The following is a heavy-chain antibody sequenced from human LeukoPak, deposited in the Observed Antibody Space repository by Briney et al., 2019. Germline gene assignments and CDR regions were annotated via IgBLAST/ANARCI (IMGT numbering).Heavy chain of an antibody. CDR1: GFTFSSYA. J-gene: IGHJ4*02. Sequence: GASLRLSCAASGFTFSSYAMHWVRQAPGKGLEWVAVISYDGSNKYYADSVKGRFTISRDNSKNTLYLQMNSLRTEDTAVYYCARDPMVRGVIITSFDFWGQGTLVTVSS. D-gene: IGHD3-10*01. CDR3: ARDPMVRGVIITSFDF. V-gene: IGHV3-30-3*01. CDR2: ISYDGSNK.